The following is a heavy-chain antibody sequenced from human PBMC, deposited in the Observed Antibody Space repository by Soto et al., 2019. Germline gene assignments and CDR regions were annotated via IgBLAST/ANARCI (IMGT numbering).Heavy chain of an antibody. D-gene: IGHD2-15*01. CDR1: GFTFSDYY. CDR3: AKDLEKAATHTNWFDP. V-gene: IGHV3-11*01. CDR2: ISYSGNTI. Sequence: QVQLVESGGGLVKPGGSLRLSCAASGFTFSDYYMSWIRQAPGKGLAWVSYISYSGNTIYYADSVKGRFTISRDNAKDSRDLQMNSLRGEDTAVYYCAKDLEKAATHTNWFDPWGQGTLVTVSS. J-gene: IGHJ5*02.